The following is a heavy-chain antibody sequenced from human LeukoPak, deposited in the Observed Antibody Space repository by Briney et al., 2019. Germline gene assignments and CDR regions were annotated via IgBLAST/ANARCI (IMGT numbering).Heavy chain of an antibody. CDR1: GFTFSSYA. V-gene: IGHV3-23*01. CDR2: ISGSGGST. D-gene: IGHD3-22*01. CDR3: AKQSPPRYYDSSGWIDAFDI. Sequence: PGGSLRLSCAASGFTFSSYAMSWVRQAPGKGLEWVSAISGSGGSTYYADSVKGRFTISRDNSKNTLYLQMNSLRAEDTAVYYCAKQSPPRYYDSSGWIDAFDIWGQGTMVTVSS. J-gene: IGHJ3*02.